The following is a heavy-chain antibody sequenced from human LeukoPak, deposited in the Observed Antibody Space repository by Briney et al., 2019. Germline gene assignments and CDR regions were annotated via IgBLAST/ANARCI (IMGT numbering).Heavy chain of an antibody. J-gene: IGHJ4*02. D-gene: IGHD6-13*01. Sequence: GGSLKLSCAASGFTFSGSGMHWVRQASGKGLEWVGRIRSKANSYAPAYAASVKGRFTNSRDHSKNTAYLQMNSLKTEDTAVYYCTSRGYSSSWYSDYWGQGTLVTVSS. CDR3: TSRGYSSSWYSDY. V-gene: IGHV3-73*01. CDR2: IRSKANSYAP. CDR1: GFTFSGSG.